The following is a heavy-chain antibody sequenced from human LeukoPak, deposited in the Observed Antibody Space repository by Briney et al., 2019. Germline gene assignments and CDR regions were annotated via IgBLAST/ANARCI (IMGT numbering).Heavy chain of an antibody. V-gene: IGHV3-30*18. CDR2: ISYDGSNK. Sequence: GGSLILSCAASGFTFSSYGMHWVRQAPGKGLERVAVISYDGSNKYYADSVKGRFTISRDNSKNTLYLQMNSLRAEDTAVYYCAKDDVSGSYFGGNDYWGQGALVTVSS. CDR3: AKDDVSGSYFGGNDY. D-gene: IGHD1-26*01. CDR1: GFTFSSYG. J-gene: IGHJ4*02.